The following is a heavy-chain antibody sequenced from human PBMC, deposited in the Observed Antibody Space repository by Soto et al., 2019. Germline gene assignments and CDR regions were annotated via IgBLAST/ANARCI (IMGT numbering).Heavy chain of an antibody. CDR2: IFYTGTT. CDR3: ARLVAVAPVANV. CDR1: GGSISYNSYD. D-gene: IGHD2-2*01. Sequence: SETLSLTCSASGGSISYNSYDWGWIRQPPGKGLEWIGGIFYTGTTYYSPSLKDRVTMSMDTSKNSFSVNLTSVTAADTAVYFCARLVAVAPVANVWGQGTLVTVSS. V-gene: IGHV4-39*02. J-gene: IGHJ4*02.